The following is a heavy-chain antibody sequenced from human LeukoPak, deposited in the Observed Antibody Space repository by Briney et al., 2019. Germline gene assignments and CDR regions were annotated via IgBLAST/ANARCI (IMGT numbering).Heavy chain of an antibody. CDR1: GFTFSRYW. Sequence: PGGSLRLSCAASGFTFSRYWMSWVRQAPGKGLEWVANIKHDGSEKYYLDSVKGRFTISGDNAKNSLYLQMSSLRAEDTAVYYCAKAKDQWELLDGALHSWGQGTLVIVSS. V-gene: IGHV3-7*03. CDR2: IKHDGSEK. CDR3: AKAKDQWELLDGALHS. J-gene: IGHJ4*02. D-gene: IGHD1-26*01.